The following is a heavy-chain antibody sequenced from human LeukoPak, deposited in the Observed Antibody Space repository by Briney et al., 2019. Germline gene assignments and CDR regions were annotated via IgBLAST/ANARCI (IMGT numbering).Heavy chain of an antibody. CDR3: AREFREEVYDFWSGYYPYYYYYYMDV. V-gene: IGHV3-48*01. CDR2: ISSSSSTI. D-gene: IGHD3-3*01. CDR1: GFTFSSYA. Sequence: PGGSLRLSCAASGFTFSSYAMSWVRQAPGKGLEWVSAISSSSSTIYYADSVKGRFTISRDNAKNSLYLQMNSLRAEDTAVYYCAREFREEVYDFWSGYYPYYYYYYMDVWGKGTTVTVSS. J-gene: IGHJ6*03.